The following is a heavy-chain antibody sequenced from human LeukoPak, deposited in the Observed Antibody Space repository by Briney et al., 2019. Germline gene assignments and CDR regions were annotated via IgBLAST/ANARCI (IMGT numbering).Heavy chain of an antibody. J-gene: IGHJ6*04. CDR1: GSTFSSYS. CDR2: ISSSGSYL. CDR3: AELGITMIGGV. V-gene: IGHV3-21*01. D-gene: IGHD3-10*02. Sequence: PGGSLRLSCAASGSTFSSYSMNWVRQAPGKGLEWASSISSSGSYLYYADSVEGRFTISRDNAKNSLYLQMNSLRAEDTAVYYCAELGITMIGGVWGKGATVTISS.